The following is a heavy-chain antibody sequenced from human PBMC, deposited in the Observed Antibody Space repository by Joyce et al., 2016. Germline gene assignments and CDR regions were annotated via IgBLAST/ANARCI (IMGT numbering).Heavy chain of an antibody. D-gene: IGHD1-14*01. CDR1: GFTFTSYG. V-gene: IGHV3-33*01. J-gene: IGHJ4*02. Sequence: QAHLVESGGGMVQPGGSLRLSCAASGFTFTSYGMHWVRQAPGEGLVWVAVIWHDGSYKHYADAVKGRFTIARDNSKNTLYLYMNSLRDDDTAVYYCASRSPALDYWGQGTLVTVSS. CDR3: ASRSPALDY. CDR2: IWHDGSYK.